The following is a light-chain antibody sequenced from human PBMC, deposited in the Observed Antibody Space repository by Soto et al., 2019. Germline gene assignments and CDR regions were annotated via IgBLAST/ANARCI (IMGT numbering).Light chain of an antibody. CDR2: DVS. CDR1: SSDVGAYNY. J-gene: IGLJ3*02. V-gene: IGLV2-14*01. Sequence: QSALTQPASVSGSPGQSITISCAGSSSDVGAYNYVSWYQQYPGRAPKLVIYDVSVRPSGVSDRFSGSKSGNTASLTISGLQTEDEADYYCSSYSISSTLLVFGGGTQLTVL. CDR3: SSYSISSTLLV.